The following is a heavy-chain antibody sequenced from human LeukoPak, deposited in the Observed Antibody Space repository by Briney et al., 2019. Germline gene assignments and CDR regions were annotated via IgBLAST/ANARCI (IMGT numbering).Heavy chain of an antibody. Sequence: ASVKVSSKASGYTFTSYDINWVRQAPGQGREWMGWMNPNSGNTGYAQKFQGRVTMTRNTSISTAYMELSSLRSEDTAVYYCARVDLDGYPQGEIDYWGQGTLVTVSS. CDR2: MNPNSGNT. CDR3: ARVDLDGYPQGEIDY. CDR1: GYTFTSYD. V-gene: IGHV1-8*01. J-gene: IGHJ4*02. D-gene: IGHD5-24*01.